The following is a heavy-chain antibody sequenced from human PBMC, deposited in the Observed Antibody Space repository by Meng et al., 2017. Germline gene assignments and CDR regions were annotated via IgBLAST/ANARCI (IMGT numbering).Heavy chain of an antibody. CDR2: IWYDGSNK. J-gene: IGHJ4*02. D-gene: IGHD6-19*01. Sequence: GERVEAGGGVVQPWRSLGLSCAAFGFTFSSYGMHWVRQAPGKGLEWVAVIWYDGSNKYYADSVKGRFTISRDNSKNTLYLQMNSLRAEDTAVYYCARETLLAVAGHYDYWGQGTLVTVSS. CDR3: ARETLLAVAGHYDY. V-gene: IGHV3-33*01. CDR1: GFTFSSYG.